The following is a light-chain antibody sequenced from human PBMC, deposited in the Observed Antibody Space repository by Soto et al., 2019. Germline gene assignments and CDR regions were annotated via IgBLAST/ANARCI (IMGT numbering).Light chain of an antibody. CDR2: GAF. Sequence: DIRLTQSPSFLSASAGDRVTITCRASQDITKYLAWFQQKPGRAPKLLIYGAFTLQRGVPSRFSGRGSGTGFTLTISSLQPEDFATYYCQQVDTYPMTFGGGTKVDIK. CDR1: QDITKY. V-gene: IGKV1-9*01. J-gene: IGKJ4*01. CDR3: QQVDTYPMT.